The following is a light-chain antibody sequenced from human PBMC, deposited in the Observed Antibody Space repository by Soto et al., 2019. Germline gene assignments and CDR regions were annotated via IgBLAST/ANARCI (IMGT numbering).Light chain of an antibody. V-gene: IGKV3-11*01. CDR1: QSVSSY. J-gene: IGKJ5*01. CDR3: QQRSNWPPIT. CDR2: DAS. Sequence: EIVMTQSPATLSVSPGERATLSCRVSQSVSSYLGWYQQKPGPAPRLLIYDASNRATGIPARFSGSGSGTDFTLTISSLEPEDFAVYYCQQRSNWPPITFGQGTRLDIK.